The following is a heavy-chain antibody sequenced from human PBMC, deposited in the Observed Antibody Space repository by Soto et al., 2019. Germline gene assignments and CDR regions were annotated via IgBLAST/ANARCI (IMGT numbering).Heavy chain of an antibody. D-gene: IGHD4-17*01. V-gene: IGHV1-8*01. J-gene: IGHJ4*02. CDR3: ATTLYGDNVDY. CDR2: MNSNSGTT. CDR1: GYTFTSYD. Sequence: QVQLVQSGAEVKKPGASVKVSCKASGYTFTSYDMNWVRQATGQGLEWMGWMNSNSGTTAYAQKFQGRVTMTRNTSISTAYMELSSLRSEDTAVYYCATTLYGDNVDYWGQGTLVTVSS.